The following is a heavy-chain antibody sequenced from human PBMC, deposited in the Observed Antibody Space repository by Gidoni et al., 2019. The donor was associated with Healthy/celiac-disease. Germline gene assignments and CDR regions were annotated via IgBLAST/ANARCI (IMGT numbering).Heavy chain of an antibody. J-gene: IGHJ1*01. CDR3: ARDPSFIAVATQYFQH. Sequence: QVQLVESGGGVVQPGRSLRLPCAASGFTFSSYAMHWVRQAPGKGLEWVAVISYDGSNKYYADSVKGRFTISRDNSKNTLYLQMNSLRAEDTAVYYCARDPSFIAVATQYFQHWGQGTLVTVSS. V-gene: IGHV3-30-3*01. CDR2: ISYDGSNK. CDR1: GFTFSSYA. D-gene: IGHD6-19*01.